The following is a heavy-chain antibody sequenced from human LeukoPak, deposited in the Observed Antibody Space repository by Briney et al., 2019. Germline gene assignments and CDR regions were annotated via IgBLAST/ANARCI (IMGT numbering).Heavy chain of an antibody. CDR3: ARVAVSFWSGLDY. V-gene: IGHV1-2*02. D-gene: IGHD3-3*01. Sequence: ASVKVSCKASGYTFTDYYLHWVRQAPGQGLGWMGWINPKSGGTNSAQKFQGRVTMTRDTSISTAYMELSRLTSDDTAVYYCARVAVSFWSGLDYWGQGTLVTVSS. CDR2: INPKSGGT. J-gene: IGHJ4*02. CDR1: GYTFTDYY.